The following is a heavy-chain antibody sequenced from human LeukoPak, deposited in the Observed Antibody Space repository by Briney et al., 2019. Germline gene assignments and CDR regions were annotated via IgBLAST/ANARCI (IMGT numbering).Heavy chain of an antibody. CDR1: GGSISSYY. V-gene: IGHV4-59*08. CDR2: IYYSGST. Sequence: SETLSLTCTVSGGSISSYYWSWIRQPPGKGLEWIGYIYYSGSTNYNPSLKSRVTISVDTSKNQFSLKLSSVTAADTAVYYCARHPAAADDETFDYWGQGTLVTVSS. D-gene: IGHD6-13*01. CDR3: ARHPAAADDETFDY. J-gene: IGHJ4*02.